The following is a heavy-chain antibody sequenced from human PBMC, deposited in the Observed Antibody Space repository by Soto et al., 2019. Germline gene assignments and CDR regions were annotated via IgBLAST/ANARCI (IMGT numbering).Heavy chain of an antibody. CDR1: GFSLDTSGVG. CDR2: IYWDDDK. Sequence: QITLKESGPTLVKPTQTLTLTCSFSGFSLDTSGVGVGWFRQPPGKALECLALIYWDDDKRYSSSLKGRLSITKDTSKNQVVLTMTNVDPVDTATYYCAHSKYIAVAGYFDYWGQGTLVTVSS. D-gene: IGHD6-19*01. J-gene: IGHJ4*02. V-gene: IGHV2-5*02. CDR3: AHSKYIAVAGYFDY.